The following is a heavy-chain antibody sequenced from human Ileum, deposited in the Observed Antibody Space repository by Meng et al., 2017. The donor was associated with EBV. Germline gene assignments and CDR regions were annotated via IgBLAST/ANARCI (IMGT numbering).Heavy chain of an antibody. CDR2: ISAYNGNT. Sequence: QVQLLQSGDAVKKSXXXXKVXXRXXGHTFFKSAITWVRQAPGQGLEWMGWISAYNGNTNYAQKFQGRVTMTTDTSTSTAYMELRSLRSDDTAVYYCARNRPRGVATGANWFDPWGQGTLVTVSS. V-gene: IGHV1-18*01. CDR1: GHTFFKSA. J-gene: IGHJ5*02. D-gene: IGHD5-12*01. CDR3: ARNRPRGVATGANWFDP.